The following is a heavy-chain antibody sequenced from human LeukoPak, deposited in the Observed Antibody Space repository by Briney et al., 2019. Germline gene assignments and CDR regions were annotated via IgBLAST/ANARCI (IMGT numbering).Heavy chain of an antibody. J-gene: IGHJ4*02. V-gene: IGHV3-21*06. CDR1: GFTFSSYS. D-gene: IGHD3-22*01. CDR2: ITSSSGYI. Sequence: TGGSLRLSCAASGFTFSSYSMTWVRQAPGKGLEWVSSITSSSGYIYYADSVKGRFTISRDNAKNSLYLQMNSLRAEDTAVYYCARGIVSSACFDYWGQGTLVSVSS. CDR3: ARGIVSSACFDY.